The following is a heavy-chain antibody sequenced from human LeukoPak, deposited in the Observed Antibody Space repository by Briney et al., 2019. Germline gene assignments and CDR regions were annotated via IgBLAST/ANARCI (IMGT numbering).Heavy chain of an antibody. J-gene: IGHJ4*02. V-gene: IGHV4-59*01. Sequence: NPSETLSLTCTVSGGSISSYYWSWIRQPPGKGLEWIGYIYYSGSTNYNPSLKSRVTISVDTSKNQFSLKLSSVTAADTAVYYFARKVGRYFDYWGQGTLVTVSS. D-gene: IGHD1-14*01. CDR2: IYYSGST. CDR3: ARKVGRYFDY. CDR1: GGSISSYY.